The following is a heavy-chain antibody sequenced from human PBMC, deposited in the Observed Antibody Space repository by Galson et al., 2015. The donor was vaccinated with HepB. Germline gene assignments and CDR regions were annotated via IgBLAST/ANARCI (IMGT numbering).Heavy chain of an antibody. Sequence: SVKVSCKASGYTFTGYYMHWVRQAPGQGLEWMGWINPNSGGTNYAQKFQGWVTMTRDTSISTAYMELSRLRSDDTAVYYCARAMVQGVIIGAFDIWGQGTMVTVSS. CDR3: ARAMVQGVIIGAFDI. D-gene: IGHD3-10*01. V-gene: IGHV1-2*04. CDR1: GYTFTGYY. J-gene: IGHJ3*02. CDR2: INPNSGGT.